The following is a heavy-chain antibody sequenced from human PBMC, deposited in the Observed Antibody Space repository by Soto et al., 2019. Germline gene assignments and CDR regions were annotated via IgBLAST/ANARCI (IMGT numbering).Heavy chain of an antibody. D-gene: IGHD3-22*01. CDR2: FDPEDGET. J-gene: IGHJ4*02. Sequence: ASVKVSCKVSGYTLTELSMHWVRQAPGKGLEWMGGFDPEDGETIYAQKFQGRVTMTTDTSTSTAYMELRSLRSDDTAVYYCARDYYDSSGPLSSLSLDYWGQGTLVTVSS. CDR1: GYTLTELS. V-gene: IGHV1-24*01. CDR3: ARDYYDSSGPLSSLSLDY.